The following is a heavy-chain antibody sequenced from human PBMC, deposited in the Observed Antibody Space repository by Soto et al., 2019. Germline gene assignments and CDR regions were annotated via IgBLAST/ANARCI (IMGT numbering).Heavy chain of an antibody. D-gene: IGHD2-15*01. Sequence: SETLSLTCAVYGGSLTDYYWSWIRQPPGKGLEWIGEINDRGVTNYNPSLKSRVTISVDTSNNQFSLKMNSVTAADTAVYYFARGGGGPARYWGQGXPVTVYS. V-gene: IGHV4-34*01. CDR3: ARGGGGPARY. CDR2: INDRGVT. J-gene: IGHJ4*02. CDR1: GGSLTDYY.